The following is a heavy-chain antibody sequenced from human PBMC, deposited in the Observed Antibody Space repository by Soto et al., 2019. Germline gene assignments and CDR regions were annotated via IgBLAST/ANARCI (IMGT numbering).Heavy chain of an antibody. Sequence: GASVKVTCKASGFTFTSSAVHWVRQARGQRLELIGWIVVGSGNTNYAQKFQERVTITRDMSTSTAYMELSSLRSEDTAVYYCAASSNYCGGDCYSPFLNYGMDVWGQGTTVTVYS. CDR1: GFTFTSSA. D-gene: IGHD2-21*02. CDR2: IVVGSGNT. J-gene: IGHJ6*02. CDR3: AASSNYCGGDCYSPFLNYGMDV. V-gene: IGHV1-58*01.